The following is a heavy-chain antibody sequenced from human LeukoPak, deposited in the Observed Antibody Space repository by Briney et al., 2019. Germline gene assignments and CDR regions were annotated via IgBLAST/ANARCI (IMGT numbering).Heavy chain of an antibody. Sequence: ESLKISCKGSGYSFTSYWIGWVRQMPGKGLEWMGIIYPGDSDTRYSPSFQGQVTISADKSISTAYLQWSSLKASDTAMYYCARAYYYDTNGYYYYFYYGMDVWGQGTTVTVSS. V-gene: IGHV5-51*01. D-gene: IGHD3-22*01. CDR3: ARAYYYDTNGYYYYFYYGMDV. CDR2: IYPGDSDT. J-gene: IGHJ6*02. CDR1: GYSFTSYW.